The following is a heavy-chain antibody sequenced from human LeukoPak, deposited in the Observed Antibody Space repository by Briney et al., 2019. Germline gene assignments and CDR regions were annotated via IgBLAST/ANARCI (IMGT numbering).Heavy chain of an antibody. Sequence: GGSLTLSCAASGFTFSSYEMNWLRQAPGKGLEWVSYISSSGSTIYYADSVKGRFTISTDNPKNSLYLQINSMRAQDTAVYNCGRDVNSYAKLDYWGRGTLVTVSS. CDR2: ISSSGSTI. CDR1: GFTFSSYE. J-gene: IGHJ4*02. D-gene: IGHD5-18*01. CDR3: GRDVNSYAKLDY. V-gene: IGHV3-48*03.